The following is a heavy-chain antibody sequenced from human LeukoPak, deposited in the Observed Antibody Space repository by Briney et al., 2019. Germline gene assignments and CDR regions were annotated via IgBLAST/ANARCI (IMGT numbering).Heavy chain of an antibody. CDR1: GFTFSDYY. CDR3: AKDFGCSGGSCYPSTFDY. CDR2: ISSSGSTI. Sequence: PGGSLRLSCAASGFTFSDYYMSWIRQAPGKGVEWVSYISSSGSTIYYADSVKGRFTISRDNAKNSLYLQMNSLRAEDTAVYYCAKDFGCSGGSCYPSTFDYWGQGTLVTVSS. D-gene: IGHD2-15*01. V-gene: IGHV3-11*04. J-gene: IGHJ4*02.